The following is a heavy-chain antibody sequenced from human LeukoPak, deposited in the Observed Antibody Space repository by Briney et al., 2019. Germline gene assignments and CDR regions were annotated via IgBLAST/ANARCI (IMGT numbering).Heavy chain of an antibody. D-gene: IGHD3-22*01. J-gene: IGHJ3*02. CDR1: GYTFTSYG. Sequence: GASVKVSCKASGYTFTSYGISWVRQAPGQGLEWMGGIIPIFGTANYAQKFQGRVTITADESTSTAYMELSSLRSEDTAVYYCVSATYYYDSEGAFDIWGQGTMVTVSS. CDR3: VSATYYYDSEGAFDI. V-gene: IGHV1-69*13. CDR2: IIPIFGTA.